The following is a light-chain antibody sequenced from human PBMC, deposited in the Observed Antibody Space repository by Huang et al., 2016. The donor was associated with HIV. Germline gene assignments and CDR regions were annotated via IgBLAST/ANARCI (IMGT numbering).Light chain of an antibody. CDR1: QNITNNF. Sequence: DIVLTQSPGTLSLSPRERAALSCRASQNITNNFLAWYQQRSGQMPRLLMYGASNRAMGIPDRFSGSGSGTDFTLIISRLEPQDSAVYYCQQYLSSPLTFGGGTNVEIK. CDR3: QQYLSSPLT. J-gene: IGKJ4*01. CDR2: GAS. V-gene: IGKV3-20*01.